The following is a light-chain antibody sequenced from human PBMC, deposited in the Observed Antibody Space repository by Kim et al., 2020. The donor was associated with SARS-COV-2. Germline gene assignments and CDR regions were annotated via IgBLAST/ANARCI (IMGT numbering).Light chain of an antibody. CDR1: RSVSRDS. CDR3: QQYDNTLLT. CDR2: DVS. V-gene: IGKV3-20*01. J-gene: IGKJ4*01. Sequence: DIVLTQSPGSLSLSPGERATLSCRASRSVSRDSLAWYQQKPGQAPRLLMYDVSRRATGVPDRFRGSGSGTDFTLTINRLAPEDSAVYFCQQYDNTLLTFGGGTKVDIK.